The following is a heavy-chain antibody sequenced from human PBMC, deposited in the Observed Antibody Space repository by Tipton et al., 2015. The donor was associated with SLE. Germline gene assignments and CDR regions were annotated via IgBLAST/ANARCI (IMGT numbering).Heavy chain of an antibody. CDR1: GGSFSGYY. Sequence: LRLSCAVYGGSFSGYYWSWIRQPPGKGLEWIGEIIDSGSTNYNPSLKSRVTISVDTSKNQFSLKLSSVTAADTAVYYCAREGSYGPPDYWGQGTLATVSS. D-gene: IGHD5-18*01. CDR3: AREGSYGPPDY. J-gene: IGHJ4*02. V-gene: IGHV4-34*12. CDR2: IIDSGST.